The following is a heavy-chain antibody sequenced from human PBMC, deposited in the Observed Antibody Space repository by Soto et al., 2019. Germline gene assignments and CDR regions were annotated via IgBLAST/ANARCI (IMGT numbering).Heavy chain of an antibody. V-gene: IGHV4-4*07. Sequence: SETLSLTCTVSGGSISSYYWSWIRQPAGKGLEWIGRIYTSGSTNYNPSLKSRVTMSVDTSKNQFSLKLSSVTAADTAVYYCARDGRTIVVANGGDAFDIWGQGPMVTVSS. CDR1: GGSISSYY. D-gene: IGHD3-22*01. CDR2: IYTSGST. CDR3: ARDGRTIVVANGGDAFDI. J-gene: IGHJ3*02.